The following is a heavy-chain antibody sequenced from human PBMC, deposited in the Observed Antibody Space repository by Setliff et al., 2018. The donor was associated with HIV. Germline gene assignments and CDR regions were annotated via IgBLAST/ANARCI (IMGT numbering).Heavy chain of an antibody. V-gene: IGHV1-24*01. CDR2: FDPEDGNT. Sequence: ASVKVSCQVSGYTLTELSRHWVRQAPGKGLEWMGGFDPEDGNTIYAQKFQGRVTMTADTSTDTAYMELSSLRSEDTAVYYCATVSHTNVAAHDAFDIWGQGTMVTVSS. CDR3: ATVSHTNVAAHDAFDI. J-gene: IGHJ3*02. CDR1: GYTLTELS. D-gene: IGHD6-19*01.